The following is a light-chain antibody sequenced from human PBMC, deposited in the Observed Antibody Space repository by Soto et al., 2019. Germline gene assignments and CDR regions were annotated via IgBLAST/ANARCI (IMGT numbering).Light chain of an antibody. CDR2: AAS. J-gene: IGKJ5*01. Sequence: DIQITQSPSTLSGSVGDRVTITCLASQTISSWLAWYQQKPGKAPKPLIYAASSLQSGVPSRFSGSGSGTDFTLTISSLQPEDFASYYCQQYESYPVTFGQGTRLEIK. CDR1: QTISSW. CDR3: QQYESYPVT. V-gene: IGKV1-5*01.